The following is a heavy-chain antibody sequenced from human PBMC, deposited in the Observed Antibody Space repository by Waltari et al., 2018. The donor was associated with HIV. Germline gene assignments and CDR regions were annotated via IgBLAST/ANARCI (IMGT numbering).Heavy chain of an antibody. CDR3: ARAMIYIVVVPAARTRGGEFDY. CDR2: IYYSGST. V-gene: IGHV4-39*07. D-gene: IGHD2-2*01. J-gene: IGHJ4*02. CDR1: GGSISSRSYY. Sequence: QLQLQESGPGLVKPSETLSLTCTVSGGSISSRSYYWGWIRQPPGKGLEWIGSIYYSGSTYYNPSLKSRVTISVDTPKNQFSLKLSSVTAADTAVYYCARAMIYIVVVPAARTRGGEFDYWGQGTLVTVSS.